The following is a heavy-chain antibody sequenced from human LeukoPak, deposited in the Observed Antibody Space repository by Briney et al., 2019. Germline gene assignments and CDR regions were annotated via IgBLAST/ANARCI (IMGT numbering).Heavy chain of an antibody. CDR3: ARDLVYYYYMDV. CDR2: VSTSSSYI. J-gene: IGHJ6*03. CDR1: GFTFSSYS. Sequence: GGSLRLSCAASGFTFSSYSMNWVRQAPGKGLEWVSFVSTSSSYIHNADSVKGRFTISRDNAENSLYLQMNSLRAEDTAVYYCARDLVYYYYMDVWGKGTTVSVSS. V-gene: IGHV3-21*01.